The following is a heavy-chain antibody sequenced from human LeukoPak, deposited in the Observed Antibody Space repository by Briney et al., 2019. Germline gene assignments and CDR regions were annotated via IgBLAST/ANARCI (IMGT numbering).Heavy chain of an antibody. V-gene: IGHV5-51*01. CDR2: ISPDDPDT. Sequence: GESLKISSKASGYRFTNYWIAWVRQMPGKGLEWMGIISPDDPDTRYSPSFQGQVTVSADKSITTASLQWSSLKASDTAVYYCARLESSTASGFDYWGQGTLVTVSS. CDR1: GYRFTNYW. D-gene: IGHD3-16*02. J-gene: IGHJ4*02. CDR3: ARLESSTASGFDY.